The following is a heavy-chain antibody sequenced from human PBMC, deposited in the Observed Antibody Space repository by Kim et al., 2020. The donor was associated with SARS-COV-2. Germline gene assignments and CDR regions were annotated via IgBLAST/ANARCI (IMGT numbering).Heavy chain of an antibody. CDR2: MDYSRNT. CDR3: ARTYSTRWYYWEF. CDR1: GVSISGYY. V-gene: IGHV4-59*13. J-gene: IGHJ4*02. D-gene: IGHD6-13*01. Sequence: SETLSLTCSVSGVSISGYYWSWIRQSPGKGLEWIGDMDYSRNTKYNPSLESRATISGDTSKKLFSLTLTFVTEADTAVYYCARTYSTRWYYWEFWGRGTL.